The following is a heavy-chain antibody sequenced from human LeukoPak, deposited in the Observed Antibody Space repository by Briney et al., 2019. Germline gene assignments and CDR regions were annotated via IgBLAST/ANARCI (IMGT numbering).Heavy chain of an antibody. V-gene: IGHV3-7*01. CDR1: GFSFTTYW. Sequence: GGSLRLSCAASGFSFTTYWMGWVRQAPGKGLEWVANINQGESSQYYVVAVRGRFTISRDNAKNSLNLQMNGLRGEDTAVYFCARPGPVAKDHYCDYWGQGTLVTVSS. J-gene: IGHJ4*02. CDR3: ARPGPVAKDHYCDY. CDR2: INQGESSQ. D-gene: IGHD5-12*01.